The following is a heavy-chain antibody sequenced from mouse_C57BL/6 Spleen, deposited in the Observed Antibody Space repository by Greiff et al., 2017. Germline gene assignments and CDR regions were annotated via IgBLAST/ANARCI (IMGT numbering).Heavy chain of an antibody. CDR3: ARFLYDYDRVFAY. V-gene: IGHV1-53*01. CDR1: GYTFTSYW. D-gene: IGHD2-4*01. CDR2: INPSNGGT. Sequence: VQLQQPGTELVKPGASVKLSCKASGYTFTSYWMHWVKQRPGQGLEWIGNINPSNGGTNYNEKFKSKATLTVDKSSSTAYMQLSSLTSEDSAVYYCARFLYDYDRVFAYWGQGTLVTVSA. J-gene: IGHJ3*01.